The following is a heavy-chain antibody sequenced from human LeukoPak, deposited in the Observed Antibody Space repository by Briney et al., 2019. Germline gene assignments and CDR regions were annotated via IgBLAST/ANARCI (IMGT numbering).Heavy chain of an antibody. V-gene: IGHV3-21*06. CDR2: ISSSSSHT. J-gene: IGHJ4*02. Sequence: GSLRLSCAASGLTVSSNYMSWVRQAPGKGLEWVASISSSSSHTYYADSLKGRFIISRDNAKNSLSLQMDSLSADDTAVYYCAGGRWELLRMDHWGQGALVTVSS. D-gene: IGHD1-26*01. CDR3: AGGRWELLRMDH. CDR1: GLTVSSNY.